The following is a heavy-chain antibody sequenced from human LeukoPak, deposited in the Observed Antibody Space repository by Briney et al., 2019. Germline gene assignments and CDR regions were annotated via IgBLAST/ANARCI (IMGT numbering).Heavy chain of an antibody. CDR1: GGSISSGLYS. V-gene: IGHV4-30-2*01. D-gene: IGHD2-2*01. CDR3: ARLQYCSGTSCYWFDP. J-gene: IGHJ5*02. Sequence: SETLSLTCDVSGGSISSGLYSWSWIRQPLGKGLEWIGYIYHTGSTYYNPSLKSRVTISVDTSKNQFSLRLSSVTAADAAVYYCARLQYCSGTSCYWFDPWGQGTLVTVSS. CDR2: IYHTGST.